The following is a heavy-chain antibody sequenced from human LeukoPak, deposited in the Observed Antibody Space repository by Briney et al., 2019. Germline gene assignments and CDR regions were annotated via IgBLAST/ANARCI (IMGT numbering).Heavy chain of an antibody. J-gene: IGHJ5*02. V-gene: IGHV4-34*01. D-gene: IGHD1-26*01. CDR1: GGSFSGYY. CDR3: AREQWEPRGT. Sequence: SETLSLTCAVYGGSFSGYYWSWIRQPPGKGLEWIGEINHSGSTNYNPSLKSRVTISVDTSKNQFSLKLSSVSAADTAVYYCAREQWEPRGTWGQGTLVTVSS. CDR2: INHSGST.